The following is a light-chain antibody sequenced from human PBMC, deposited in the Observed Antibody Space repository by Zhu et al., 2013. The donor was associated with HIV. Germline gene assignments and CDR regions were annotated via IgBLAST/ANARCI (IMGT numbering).Light chain of an antibody. CDR3: TSYTSSTTLI. V-gene: IGLV2-14*01. Sequence: QSALTQPASVSGPPGQSITISCTGISSDVGGYKYVSWYQQYPGKAPKLIIYEVSNRPSGVSNRFSGSRFGNTASLTISGLQAEDEAHYYCTSYTSSTTLIFGGGTKVTVL. J-gene: IGLJ2*01. CDR1: SSDVGGYKY. CDR2: EVS.